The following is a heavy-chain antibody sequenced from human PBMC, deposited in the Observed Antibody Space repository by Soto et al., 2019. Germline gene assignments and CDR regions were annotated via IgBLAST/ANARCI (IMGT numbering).Heavy chain of an antibody. CDR2: IFYTGST. Sequence: SETLSLTCTVSGGSISTYDWTWIRQTPGKGLEWIGYIFYTGSTNYNPSLKSRVTISVDTSKNQFSLKLSSVTAADTAVYYCARRGSSRLGAFDIWGQGTMLTVSS. V-gene: IGHV4-59*08. J-gene: IGHJ3*02. CDR1: GGSISTYD. CDR3: ARRGSSRLGAFDI. D-gene: IGHD6-13*01.